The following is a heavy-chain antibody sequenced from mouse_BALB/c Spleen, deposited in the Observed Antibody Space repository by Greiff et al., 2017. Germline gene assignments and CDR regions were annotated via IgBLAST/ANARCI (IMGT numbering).Heavy chain of an antibody. CDR1: GYSITSDYA. Sequence: EVQLQQSGPGLVKPSQSLSLTCTVTGYSITSDYAWNWIRQFPGNKLEWMGYISYSGSTSYNPSLKSRISITRDTSKNQFFLQLNSVTTEDTATYYCAYGNYLYYYAMDYWGQGTSVTVSS. D-gene: IGHD2-1*01. V-gene: IGHV3-2*02. J-gene: IGHJ4*01. CDR2: ISYSGST. CDR3: AYGNYLYYYAMDY.